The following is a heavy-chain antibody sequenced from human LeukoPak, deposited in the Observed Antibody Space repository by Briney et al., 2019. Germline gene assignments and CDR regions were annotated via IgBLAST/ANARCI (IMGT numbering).Heavy chain of an antibody. Sequence: GASVKVSCKASGYTFTSYGISWVRQAPGQGLEWMGWISAYNGNTNYAQKLQGRVTMTTDTSTSTAYMELRSLRSDDTAVYYCATLSPGIVITFGGNPHAFDIWGQGTMVTVSS. CDR3: ATLSPGIVITFGGNPHAFDI. CDR1: GYTFTSYG. J-gene: IGHJ3*02. CDR2: ISAYNGNT. D-gene: IGHD3-16*01. V-gene: IGHV1-18*01.